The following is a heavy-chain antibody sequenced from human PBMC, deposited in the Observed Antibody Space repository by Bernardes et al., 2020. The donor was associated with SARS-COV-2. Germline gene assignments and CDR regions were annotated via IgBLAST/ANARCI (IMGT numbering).Heavy chain of an antibody. Sequence: ASVKVSCKASGYTFTGYYMHWVRQAPGQGLEWMGWINPNSGGTNYAQKFQGWVTMTRDTSISTAYMELSRLRSDDTAVYYCARAGGNYRLYYYGMEVWGRGTTVTVSS. CDR3: ARAGGNYRLYYYGMEV. J-gene: IGHJ6*02. CDR1: GYTFTGYY. V-gene: IGHV1-2*04. D-gene: IGHD3-16*02. CDR2: INPNSGGT.